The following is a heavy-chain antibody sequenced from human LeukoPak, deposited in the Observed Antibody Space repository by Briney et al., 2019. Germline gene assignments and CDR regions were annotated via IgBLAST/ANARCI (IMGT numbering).Heavy chain of an antibody. CDR2: ISAYNGNT. CDR3: ARGSRAGYCSSTSCPFDY. D-gene: IGHD2-2*01. CDR1: GYTFTSYG. J-gene: IGHJ4*02. Sequence: ASVKVSCKASGYTFTSYGISWVRQAPGQGLEWMGWISAYNGNTNYAQKLQGRVTMTTDTSTSTAYRELRSLRSDDTAVYYCARGSRAGYCSSTSCPFDYWGQGTLVTVSS. V-gene: IGHV1-18*01.